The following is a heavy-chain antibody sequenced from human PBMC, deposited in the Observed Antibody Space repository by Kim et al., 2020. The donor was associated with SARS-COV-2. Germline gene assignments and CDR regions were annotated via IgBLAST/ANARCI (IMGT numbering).Heavy chain of an antibody. CDR1: GFTFSDYY. J-gene: IGHJ4*01. CDR3: ARDKWSYDSSGYYRSNEY. V-gene: IGHV3-11*06. CDR2: ISSSSYT. D-gene: IGHD3-22*01. Sequence: GGSLRLSCAASGFTFSDYYMSWIRQAPGKGLEWVSYISSSSYTNYADSVKGRFTISRDNAKNSLYLQMNSLRAEDTAVYYCARDKWSYDSSGYYRSNEYWGHGTLVTLSP.